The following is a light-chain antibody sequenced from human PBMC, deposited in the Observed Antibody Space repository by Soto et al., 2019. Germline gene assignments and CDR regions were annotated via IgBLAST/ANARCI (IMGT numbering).Light chain of an antibody. Sequence: QSVLTQPPSASGTPGQRITISCSGDRSNIGTNPVAWYQQLPGTAPRLLISMNDQRPSGVPDRFSGSKSGTSASLAISGLRSEDEADYYCASWDDSLSGYVFGTGTKVTVL. CDR2: MND. J-gene: IGLJ1*01. CDR1: RSNIGTNP. V-gene: IGLV1-47*01. CDR3: ASWDDSLSGYV.